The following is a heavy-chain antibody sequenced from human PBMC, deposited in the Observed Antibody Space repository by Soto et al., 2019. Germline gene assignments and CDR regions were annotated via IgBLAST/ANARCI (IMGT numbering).Heavy chain of an antibody. CDR1: GFTFSIYG. D-gene: IGHD3-10*01. Sequence: GSLRLSCAASGFTFSIYGMHWVRQAPGKGLKWVAVISYDGSNKYYVDSVKGRFTISRDNSKNTLYLQMNGLRAEDTAVYFCVNTRFGDLFTGASYWGQGTLVTVSS. V-gene: IGHV3-30*18. CDR3: VNTRFGDLFTGASY. J-gene: IGHJ4*02. CDR2: ISYDGSNK.